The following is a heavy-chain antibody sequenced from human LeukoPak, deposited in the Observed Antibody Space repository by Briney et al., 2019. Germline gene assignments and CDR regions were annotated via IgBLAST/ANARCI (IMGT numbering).Heavy chain of an antibody. V-gene: IGHV3-66*01. CDR3: TRSDPPGY. J-gene: IGHJ4*02. Sequence: GGSLRLSCAASGITVSGNSMSWVRQAPGKGLEWVSIIYSGGTTNYADSVKGRFTISRDNSENTVYLQMNSLRAEDTAVYYCTRSDPPGYWGQGTLVTVSS. CDR2: IYSGGTT. CDR1: GITVSGNS.